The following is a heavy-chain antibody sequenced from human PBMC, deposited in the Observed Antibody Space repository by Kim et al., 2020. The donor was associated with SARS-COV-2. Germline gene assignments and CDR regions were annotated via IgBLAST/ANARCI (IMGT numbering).Heavy chain of an antibody. V-gene: IGHV4-59*01. CDR3: ARATTVTRDAFDI. J-gene: IGHJ3*02. Sequence: NPSVKSRVTISVDTSKNQFSLKLSSVTAADTAVYYCARATTVTRDAFDIWGQGTMVTVSS. D-gene: IGHD4-17*01.